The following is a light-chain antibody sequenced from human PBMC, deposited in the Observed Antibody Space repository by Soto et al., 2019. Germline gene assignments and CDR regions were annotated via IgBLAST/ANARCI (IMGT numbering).Light chain of an antibody. J-gene: IGKJ4*01. CDR1: QSVSSN. CDR2: GAS. Sequence: EIGMTQSPATLSVSPGERATLSCRASQSVSSNLAWYQQKPGQAPRLLIYGASTRATAIPARFSGSGSGTEFTLTISSLQSEDFAVYYCQQYNNWPPLTFGGGTKVETK. CDR3: QQYNNWPPLT. V-gene: IGKV3-15*01.